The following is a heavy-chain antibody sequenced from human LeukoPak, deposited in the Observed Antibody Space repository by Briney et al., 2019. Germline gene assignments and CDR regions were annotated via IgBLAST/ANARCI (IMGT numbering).Heavy chain of an antibody. D-gene: IGHD6-13*01. V-gene: IGHV3-66*01. CDR3: ASSMYSSSWSVPGFDY. J-gene: IGHJ4*02. CDR1: GFTVSSNY. CDR2: IYSGGST. Sequence: GGSLRLSCAASGFTVSSNYMSWVRQAPGKGLEWASVIYSGGSTYYADSVKGRFTISRDNSKNTLYLQMNSLRAEDTAVYYCASSMYSSSWSVPGFDYWGQGTLVTVSS.